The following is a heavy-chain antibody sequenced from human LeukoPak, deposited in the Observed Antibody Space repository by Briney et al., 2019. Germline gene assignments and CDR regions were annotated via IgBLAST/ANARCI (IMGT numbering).Heavy chain of an antibody. CDR3: ATTSSPRPYYYYGMDV. Sequence: GGSLRLSCAASGFTFSNYAMSWVRQAPGKGLEWVSVISGSGGSTYYADSVKGRFTISRDNSKNTLYLQMNSLRAEDTAVYYCATTSSPRPYYYYGMDVWGQGTTVTVSS. J-gene: IGHJ6*02. CDR2: ISGSGGST. CDR1: GFTFSNYA. D-gene: IGHD2-2*01. V-gene: IGHV3-23*01.